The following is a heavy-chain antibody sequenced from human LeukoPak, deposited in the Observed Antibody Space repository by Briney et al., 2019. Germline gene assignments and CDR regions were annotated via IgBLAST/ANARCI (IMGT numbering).Heavy chain of an antibody. D-gene: IGHD3-10*01. CDR3: ASGRPEFFGSGTYLND. CDR1: GFSVSTYE. CDR2: ISSSGTTI. V-gene: IGHV3-48*03. Sequence: GGSLRLSCAASGFSVSTYEMNWVRQAPGKGLECVSYISSSGTTISYADSVEGRFTISRDNAKNSLYLEMNSLRVEDTAVYYCASGRPEFFGSGTYLNDWGQGTLVTVSS. J-gene: IGHJ4*02.